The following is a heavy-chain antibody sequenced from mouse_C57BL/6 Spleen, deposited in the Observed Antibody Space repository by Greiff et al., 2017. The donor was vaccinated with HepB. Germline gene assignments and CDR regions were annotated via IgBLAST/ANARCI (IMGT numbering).Heavy chain of an antibody. D-gene: IGHD1-1*01. J-gene: IGHJ2*01. V-gene: IGHV6-3*01. CDR1: GFTFSNYW. Sequence: EVKLLESGGGLVQPGGSMKLSCVASGFTFSNYWMNWVRQSPEKGLEWVAQIRLKSDNYATHYAESVKGRFTISRDDSKSSVYLQMNNLRAEDTGIYYCTAFYYGSSGFDYWGQGTTLTVSS. CDR2: IRLKSDNYAT. CDR3: TAFYYGSSGFDY.